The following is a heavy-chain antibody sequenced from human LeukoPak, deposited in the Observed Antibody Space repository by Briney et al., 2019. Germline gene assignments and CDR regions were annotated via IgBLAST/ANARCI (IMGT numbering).Heavy chain of an antibody. J-gene: IGHJ4*02. CDR3: ARDRGYSSFDY. Sequence: PGGSLRLSCAASAFTFSNYWMSWVRQAPGKGLEWVANIKGDGSEINYVDSVKGRFTISRDNAKNSLYLQMNSLTVDDTAVYYCARDRGYSSFDYWGQGTLVTVSS. V-gene: IGHV3-7*01. D-gene: IGHD4-23*01. CDR1: AFTFSNYW. CDR2: IKGDGSEI.